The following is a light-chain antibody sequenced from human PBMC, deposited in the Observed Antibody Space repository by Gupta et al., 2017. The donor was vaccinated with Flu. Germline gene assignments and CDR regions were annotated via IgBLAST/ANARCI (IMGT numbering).Light chain of an antibody. Sequence: VLTQSPATLSLSPGERATLSCRASQTVSTYLIWYQQKPGQAPRLLIYDASYRDPGIPARFSGNGYGTDLTLTITNREPEDSAVYYCQQRVIWPPVTFGQGTRMEIK. J-gene: IGKJ5*01. V-gene: IGKV3-11*01. CDR2: DAS. CDR3: QQRVIWPPVT. CDR1: QTVSTY.